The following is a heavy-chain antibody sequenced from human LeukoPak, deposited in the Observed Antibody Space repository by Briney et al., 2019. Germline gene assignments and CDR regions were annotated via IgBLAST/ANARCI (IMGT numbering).Heavy chain of an antibody. CDR2: ISGSGGST. CDR1: GFTFSSYA. D-gene: IGHD3-3*01. J-gene: IGHJ4*02. Sequence: PGGSLRLSCAASGFTFSSYAMSWVRQAPGKGLEWVSAISGSGGSTYYADSVKGRFTISRDNSKNTLYLQMNSLRAEDTAVYYCAKSPGSSYYDFWSGIYFDYWGQGTLVTVSS. CDR3: AKSPGSSYYDFWSGIYFDY. V-gene: IGHV3-23*01.